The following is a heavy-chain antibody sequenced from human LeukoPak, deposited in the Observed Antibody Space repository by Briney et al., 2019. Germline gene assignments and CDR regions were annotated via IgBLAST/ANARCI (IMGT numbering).Heavy chain of an antibody. J-gene: IGHJ4*02. CDR1: GYTFTSYD. CDR2: FDPEDGET. Sequence: ASVKVSCKASGYTFTSYDINWVRQAPGKGLEWMGGFDPEDGETIYAQKFQGRVTMTEDTSTDTAYMELSSLRSEDTAVYYCAIGITMKSWGQGTLVTVSS. V-gene: IGHV1-24*01. CDR3: AIGITMKS. D-gene: IGHD3-22*01.